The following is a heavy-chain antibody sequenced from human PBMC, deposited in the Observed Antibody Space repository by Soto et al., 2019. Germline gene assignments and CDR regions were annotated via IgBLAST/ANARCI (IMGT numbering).Heavy chain of an antibody. CDR3: ARFVAAAGNSFAE. Sequence: PSGPLALTCTVSGGSISTYYWSWIRQPPGKGLEWIGYIYYSGSTNYNPSLKSRVTISVDTSKNQFSLKLSSVTAADTAVYYCARFVAAAGNSFAEWGQRTLVSVYS. CDR1: GGSISTYY. V-gene: IGHV4-59*01. J-gene: IGHJ4*02. CDR2: IYYSGST. D-gene: IGHD6-13*01.